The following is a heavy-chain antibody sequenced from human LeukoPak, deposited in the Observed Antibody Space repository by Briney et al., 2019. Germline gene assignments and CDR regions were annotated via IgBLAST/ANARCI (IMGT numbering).Heavy chain of an antibody. V-gene: IGHV4-4*07. D-gene: IGHD6-13*01. CDR3: ARDKIAAAGALTLYYYYGMDV. Sequence: PSETLSLTCTVSGGSISSYYWSWIRQPAGKGLEWIGRIYTSGSTNYNPSLKSRVTMSVDTSKNQFSLKLSSVTAADTAVYYCARDKIAAAGALTLYYYYGMDVWGQGTTVTVSS. CDR1: GGSISSYY. J-gene: IGHJ6*02. CDR2: IYTSGST.